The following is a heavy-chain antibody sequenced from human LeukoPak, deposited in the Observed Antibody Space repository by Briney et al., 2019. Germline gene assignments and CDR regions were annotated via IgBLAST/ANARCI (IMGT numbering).Heavy chain of an antibody. CDR2: ISWNSGSI. CDR3: AKGDYTFDY. J-gene: IGHJ4*02. Sequence: GGSLRLSCAAPGLTFSSYAMNWVRQAPGKGLEWVSGISWNSGSIGYADSVKGRFTISRDHSKNTLYLQMNSLRAEDTAVYYCAKGDYTFDYWGQGTLVTVSS. V-gene: IGHV3-23*01. D-gene: IGHD2-2*02. CDR1: GLTFSSYA.